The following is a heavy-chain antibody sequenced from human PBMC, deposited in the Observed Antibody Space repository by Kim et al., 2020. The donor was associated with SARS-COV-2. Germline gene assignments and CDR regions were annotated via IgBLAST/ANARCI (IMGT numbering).Heavy chain of an antibody. CDR2: IFYSGST. D-gene: IGHD1-26*01. CDR3: ARHSIVGAAIDY. CDR1: GGSISSSSYY. V-gene: IGHV4-39*01. J-gene: IGHJ4*02. Sequence: SETLSLTCTVSGGSISSSSYYWGWIRQPRGKGLEWIGSIFYSGSTYYNPSLKSRVTISVDTSKNQFSLKLSSVTAADTAVYYCARHSIVGAAIDYWGQGTPVTVSS.